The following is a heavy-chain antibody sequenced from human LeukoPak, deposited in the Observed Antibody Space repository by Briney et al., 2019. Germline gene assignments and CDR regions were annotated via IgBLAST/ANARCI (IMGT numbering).Heavy chain of an antibody. CDR3: AKCGNSGCALIDY. D-gene: IGHD6-19*01. V-gene: IGHV3-23*01. Sequence: PGGQLRLSCAASGFTFTTNAMSWVRQAPGKGLEWVSAISGRTGATYYADSGKGRFTISRDNSKSTLYLQMDSLRAEDTAVYYCAKCGNSGCALIDYWGQGT. J-gene: IGHJ4*02. CDR2: ISGRTGAT. CDR1: GFTFTTNA.